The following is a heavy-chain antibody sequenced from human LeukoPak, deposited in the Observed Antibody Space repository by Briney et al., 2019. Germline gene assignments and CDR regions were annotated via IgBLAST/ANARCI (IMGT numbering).Heavy chain of an antibody. D-gene: IGHD2-15*01. J-gene: IGHJ5*02. V-gene: IGHV3-21*01. CDR2: ISSSSSYI. Sequence: GGSLRLSCAASGFTFSSYSMNWVRQAPGKGLEWVSSISSSSSYIYYADSVEGRFTISRDNAKNSLYLQMNSLRAEDTAVYYCASIGYCSGGSCYASFNWFDPWGQGTLVTVSS. CDR3: ASIGYCSGGSCYASFNWFDP. CDR1: GFTFSSYS.